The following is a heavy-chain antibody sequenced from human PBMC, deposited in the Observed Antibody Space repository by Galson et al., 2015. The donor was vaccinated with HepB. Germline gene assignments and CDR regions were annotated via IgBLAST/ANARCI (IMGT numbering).Heavy chain of an antibody. CDR1: GGSISSYY. V-gene: IGHV4-59*01. D-gene: IGHD2-15*01. CDR2: IYYSGST. CDR3: ARGEGYCSGGSCSTEY. J-gene: IGHJ4*02. Sequence: SETLSLTCTVSGGSISSYYWSWIRQPPGKGLEWIGYIYYSGSTNYNPSLKSRVTISVDTSKNQFSLKLSSVTAADTAVYYCARGEGYCSGGSCSTEYWGQGTLVTVSS.